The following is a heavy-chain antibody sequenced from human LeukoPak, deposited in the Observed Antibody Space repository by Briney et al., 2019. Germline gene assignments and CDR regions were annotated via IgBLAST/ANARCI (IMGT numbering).Heavy chain of an antibody. V-gene: IGHV3-21*06. Sequence: GGSLRLSCAASGFTFSSYEMNWVRLSPGKGLEWVSSFTGSGPYMLYADSVKHRFTISRDNTKNLLYLEMNSLRAEDTAMYFCVRDVGAVRGEVYFDYWGQGTLVTVSS. CDR3: VRDVGAVRGEVYFDY. CDR2: FTGSGPYM. D-gene: IGHD3-10*01. CDR1: GFTFSSYE. J-gene: IGHJ4*02.